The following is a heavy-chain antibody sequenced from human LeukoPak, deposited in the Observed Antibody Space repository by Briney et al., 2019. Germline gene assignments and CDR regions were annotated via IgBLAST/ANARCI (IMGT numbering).Heavy chain of an antibody. Sequence: GASVKVSFKASGYTFTGYYMDWVRQAPGQGLEGMGGINPNSGGTNYAQKFQGRVTMTRDTSISTAYMELSRLRSDDTAVYYCARDGLASSWYPYYYYMDVWGKGTTGTVSS. D-gene: IGHD6-13*01. J-gene: IGHJ6*03. V-gene: IGHV1-2*02. CDR2: INPNSGGT. CDR3: ARDGLASSWYPYYYYMDV. CDR1: GYTFTGYY.